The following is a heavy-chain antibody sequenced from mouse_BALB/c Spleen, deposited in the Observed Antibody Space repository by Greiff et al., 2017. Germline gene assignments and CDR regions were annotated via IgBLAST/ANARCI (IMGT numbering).Heavy chain of an antibody. D-gene: IGHD2-3*01. CDR1: GYSITSGYY. V-gene: IGHV3-6*02. CDR2: ISYDGSN. CDR3: ARGGGYYAWFAY. J-gene: IGHJ3*01. Sequence: EVKLVESGPGLVKPSQSLSLTCSVTGYSITSGYYWNCLRQFPGNKLEWMGYISYDGSNNYNPSLKNRISITRDTSKNQFFLMLNSVTTEDTATYYCARGGGYYAWFAYWGQGTLVTVSA.